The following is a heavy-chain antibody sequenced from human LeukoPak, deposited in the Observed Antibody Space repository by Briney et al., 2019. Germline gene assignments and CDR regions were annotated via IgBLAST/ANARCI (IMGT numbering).Heavy chain of an antibody. CDR3: ARADYYDSSPTFDY. CDR1: GFTFSSYA. Sequence: GGSLRLSCAASGFTFSSYAMHWVRQAPGKGLEWVAVISHDGSNKYYADSVKGRFTISRDNSKNTLYLQMNSLRAEDTAVYYCARADYYDSSPTFDYWGQGTLVTVSS. D-gene: IGHD3-22*01. V-gene: IGHV3-30*04. J-gene: IGHJ4*02. CDR2: ISHDGSNK.